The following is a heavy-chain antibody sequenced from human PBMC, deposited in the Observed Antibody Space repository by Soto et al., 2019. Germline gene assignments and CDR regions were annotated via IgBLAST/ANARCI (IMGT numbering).Heavy chain of an antibody. Sequence: SETLSLTCAVYGGSFSGYYWSWIRQPPGKGLEWIGEINHSGSTNYNPSLKSRVTISADKSISTAYLQWSSLKASDTAMYYCARPRSSSRNYYGMDVWGQGTTVPVSS. V-gene: IGHV4-34*01. D-gene: IGHD6-13*01. CDR2: INHSGST. CDR1: GGSFSGYY. J-gene: IGHJ6*02. CDR3: ARPRSSSRNYYGMDV.